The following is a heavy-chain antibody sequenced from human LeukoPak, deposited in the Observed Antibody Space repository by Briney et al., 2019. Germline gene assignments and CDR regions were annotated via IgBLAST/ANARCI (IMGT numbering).Heavy chain of an antibody. CDR1: GFTVSSNY. Sequence: GGPLRLSCAASGFTVSSNYMNWVRQAPGKGLEWVSVIYSGGSTYYADSVKGRFTISRDNSKNTLYLQMNSLRVEDTAVYYCARESSGYYFDYWGQGTLVTVSS. D-gene: IGHD6-25*01. CDR3: ARESSGYYFDY. J-gene: IGHJ4*02. V-gene: IGHV3-53*01. CDR2: IYSGGST.